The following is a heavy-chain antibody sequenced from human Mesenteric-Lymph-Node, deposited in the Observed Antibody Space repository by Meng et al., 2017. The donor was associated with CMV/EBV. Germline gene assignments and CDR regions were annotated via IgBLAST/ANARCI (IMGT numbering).Heavy chain of an antibody. CDR2: ISSSGSII. D-gene: IGHD3-10*01. V-gene: IGHV3-11*04. CDR3: ATRTGG. CDR1: GFTFSDYY. J-gene: IGHJ4*02. Sequence: GESLKISCAASGFTFSDYYMNWIRQAPGKGLEWVSYISSSGSIIYYADSVKGRFTISRDNAKNSLYLQMNSLRAEDTAVYYCATRTGGWGQGTLVTVSS.